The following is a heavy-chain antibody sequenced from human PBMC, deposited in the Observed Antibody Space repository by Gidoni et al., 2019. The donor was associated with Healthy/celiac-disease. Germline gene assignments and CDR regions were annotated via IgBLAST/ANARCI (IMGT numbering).Heavy chain of an antibody. D-gene: IGHD1-20*01. CDR3: ARDSNNPSLYYFDY. CDR1: GYTFTGYY. CDR2: INPNSGGT. J-gene: IGHJ4*02. V-gene: IGHV1-2*02. Sequence: QVQLVRSGAEVKKPGASVKVYCKASGYTFTGYYMHWVLQAPGQWLEWMGWINPNSGGTNYAQKFQRRVTMTRDTSISTAYMELSRLRSDDTAVYYCARDSNNPSLYYFDYWGQGTLVTVSS.